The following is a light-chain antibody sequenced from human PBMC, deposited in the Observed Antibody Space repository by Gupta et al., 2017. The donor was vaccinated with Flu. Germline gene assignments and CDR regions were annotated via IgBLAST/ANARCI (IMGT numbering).Light chain of an antibody. Sequence: DIVMTQSPLSLPVTPGEPASISCRSSQSLLQSNGYKYVDWYLQKPGQSPQLLIYLGSNRASGVPDRFSGSGSGTDCVLKISRVEAEDVGVYYCMQALQTPITFGGGTKEDI. J-gene: IGKJ4*01. CDR1: QSLLQSNGYKY. V-gene: IGKV2-28*01. CDR2: LGS. CDR3: MQALQTPIT.